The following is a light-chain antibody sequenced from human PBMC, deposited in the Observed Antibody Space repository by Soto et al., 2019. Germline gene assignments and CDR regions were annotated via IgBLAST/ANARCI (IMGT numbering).Light chain of an antibody. CDR3: QQYTNTNNPWM. CDR1: ETISKW. J-gene: IGKJ1*01. CDR2: QAS. Sequence: DIQMTQSPSTLSASVGDRVTITCRASETISKWLAWYQQKPGKAPNLLIYQASVLGSGVPSRFSGSGSETEFTLTITSLQPDDFATYYCQQYTNTNNPWMFGQGTKVEI. V-gene: IGKV1-5*03.